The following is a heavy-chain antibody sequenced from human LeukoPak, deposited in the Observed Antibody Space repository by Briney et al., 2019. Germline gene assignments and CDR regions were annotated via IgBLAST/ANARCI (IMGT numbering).Heavy chain of an antibody. D-gene: IGHD3-10*01. CDR1: GDSISSNSAA. Sequence: SQTLSLTRAISGDSISSNSAAWNWIRQSPSRGLEWLGRTYYRSKWYNDYAVSVKSRITINPDTSKNQFSLQLNSVTPEDTAVYYCARDKRGYYYGSGLNWFDPWGQGTLVTVSS. CDR2: TYYRSKWYN. J-gene: IGHJ5*02. CDR3: ARDKRGYYYGSGLNWFDP. V-gene: IGHV6-1*01.